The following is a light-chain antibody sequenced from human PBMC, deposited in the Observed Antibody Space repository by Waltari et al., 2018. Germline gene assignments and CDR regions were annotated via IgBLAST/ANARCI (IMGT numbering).Light chain of an antibody. CDR2: GAS. Sequence: DIQMTPSPPSLSAYLRDRITIPCRASQDICNYLSWLQQKPGKAPKSQSYGASSLQSRVPSNFSGSGTETDFTLSISSLQPEDFATYYCRQYDSFPRTFGQGTKVEIK. CDR3: RQYDSFPRT. J-gene: IGKJ1*01. V-gene: IGKV1-16*02. CDR1: QDICNY.